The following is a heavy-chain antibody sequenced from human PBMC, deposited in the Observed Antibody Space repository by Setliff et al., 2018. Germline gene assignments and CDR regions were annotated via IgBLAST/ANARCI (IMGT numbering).Heavy chain of an antibody. CDR1: GFLFVNYW. Sequence: GGSLRLSCPASGFLFVNYWMRWVRQAPGKGLEWVSAVAFDGRNKYSEDSLKGRFTISRDDSKNTRYLQMNSLRPEDTAVYYSAKDSLSGWSAVDYWGQGTLVTVSS. J-gene: IGHJ4*02. V-gene: IGHV3-30*02. CDR3: AKDSLSGWSAVDY. D-gene: IGHD6-19*01. CDR2: VAFDGRNK.